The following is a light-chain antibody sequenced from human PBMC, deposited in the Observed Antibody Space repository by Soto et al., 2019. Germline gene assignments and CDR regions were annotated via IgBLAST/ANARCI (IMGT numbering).Light chain of an antibody. CDR1: QTISDY. CDR2: AAS. Sequence: QIPDPHRSLASSRWQRGAVGFRTSQTISDYLDWYQHKPGKAPKLLISAASSLQSGVPSRFSGSGSGTDFTLTISSLQPEDFATYYCQQSHSTPVTFGGGTKVDIK. CDR3: QQSHSTPVT. J-gene: IGKJ4*01. V-gene: IGKV1-39*01.